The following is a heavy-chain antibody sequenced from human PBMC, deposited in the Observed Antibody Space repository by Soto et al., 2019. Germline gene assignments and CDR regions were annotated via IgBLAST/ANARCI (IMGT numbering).Heavy chain of an antibody. CDR1: GFTFSSHG. J-gene: IGHJ4*02. Sequence: GGSLRLSCAASGFTFSSHGMHWVRQAPGKGLEWVAVIWYDGSNKYYADSVKGRFTISRDNSKNTLYLQMNSLRAEDTAVYYCARGRLGSSWSDFDYWGQGTLVTVSS. CDR3: ARGRLGSSWSDFDY. CDR2: IWYDGSNK. V-gene: IGHV3-33*01. D-gene: IGHD6-13*01.